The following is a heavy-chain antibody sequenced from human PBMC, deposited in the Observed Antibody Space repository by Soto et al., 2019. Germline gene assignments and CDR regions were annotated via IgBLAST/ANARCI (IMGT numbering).Heavy chain of an antibody. J-gene: IGHJ4*02. D-gene: IGHD2-2*01. CDR1: GGSISSGGYY. V-gene: IGHV4-31*03. CDR2: IYYRGST. Sequence: QVQLQESGPGLVKPSQTLSLTCTVSGGSISSGGYYWSWIRQHPGKGLEWIGYIYYRGSTYYNPSLKSRVTISVDTSKNQFSLKLSSVTAADTAVYYCAGTYSIVVVPAAISLFDYWGQGTLVTVSS. CDR3: AGTYSIVVVPAAISLFDY.